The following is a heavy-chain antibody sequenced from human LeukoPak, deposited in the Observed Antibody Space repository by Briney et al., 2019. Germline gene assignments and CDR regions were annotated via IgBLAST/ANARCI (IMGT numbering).Heavy chain of an antibody. J-gene: IGHJ5*02. V-gene: IGHV4-34*01. CDR3: ARHGYYDSSGLPKNWFDP. CDR2: INHSGST. Sequence: SETLSLTCAVYGGSFSGYYWSWIRQPPGKGLEWIGEINHSGSTNYNPSLKSRVTISVDTSKNQFSLKLSSVTAADTAVYYCARHGYYDSSGLPKNWFDPWGQGTLVTVSS. D-gene: IGHD3-22*01. CDR1: GGSFSGYY.